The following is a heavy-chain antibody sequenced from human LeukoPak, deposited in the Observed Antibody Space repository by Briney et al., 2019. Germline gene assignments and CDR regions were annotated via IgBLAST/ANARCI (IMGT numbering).Heavy chain of an antibody. Sequence: GGSLRLSCAASGFTFSSYWMSWVRQAPGKGLEWVANIKQDGSEKYYVDSVKGRFTISRDNSKNTLYLQMNSLKTEDTAVYYCTTYLYDFWSGYHVGYFDYWGQGTLVTVSS. V-gene: IGHV3-7*03. CDR2: IKQDGSEK. D-gene: IGHD3-3*01. CDR3: TTYLYDFWSGYHVGYFDY. J-gene: IGHJ4*02. CDR1: GFTFSSYW.